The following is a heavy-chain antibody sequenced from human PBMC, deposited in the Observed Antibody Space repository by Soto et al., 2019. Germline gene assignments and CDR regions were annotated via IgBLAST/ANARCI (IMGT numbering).Heavy chain of an antibody. Sequence: QVQLVESGGGVVQPGRSLRLSCAASGFTFSSYGMHWVRQAPGKGLEWVAVIWYDGSNKYYADSVKGRFTISRDNSKNALYLQMNSLRAEDTAVYYCARDISPPYCISTSRNYYYYYGMDVWGQGTTVTVSS. V-gene: IGHV3-33*01. D-gene: IGHD2-2*01. CDR1: GFTFSSYG. CDR3: ARDISPPYCISTSRNYYYYYGMDV. J-gene: IGHJ6*02. CDR2: IWYDGSNK.